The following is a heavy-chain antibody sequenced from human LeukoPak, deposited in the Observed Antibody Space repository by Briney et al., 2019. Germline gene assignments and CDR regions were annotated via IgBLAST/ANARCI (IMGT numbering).Heavy chain of an antibody. CDR2: IKSKVHGETV. Sequence: TGGSLRLSCTAPGSSLSGAWMSWVRQPPGKGLEWVGRIKSKVHGETVDYAEPVKGRFTMSRDDSTSTVYLQMDSLRIEDTATYHCATDDSLNWGQGTLVTVSS. J-gene: IGHJ4*02. CDR1: GSSLSGAW. D-gene: IGHD2-15*01. CDR3: ATDDSLN. V-gene: IGHV3-15*01.